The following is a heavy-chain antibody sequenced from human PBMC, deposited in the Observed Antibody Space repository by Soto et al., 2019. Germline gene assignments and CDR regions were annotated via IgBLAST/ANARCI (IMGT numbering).Heavy chain of an antibody. V-gene: IGHV4-4*02. CDR1: GGSISSSNW. J-gene: IGHJ6*03. D-gene: IGHD3-3*01. Sequence: PSETLSLTCAVSGGSISSSNWWSWVRQPPGKGLEWIGEIYHSGSTNYNPSLKSRVTISVDKSKNQFSLKLSSVTAADTAVYYCASTTYYDFWSGYPMDVWGKGTTVTVSS. CDR3: ASTTYYDFWSGYPMDV. CDR2: IYHSGST.